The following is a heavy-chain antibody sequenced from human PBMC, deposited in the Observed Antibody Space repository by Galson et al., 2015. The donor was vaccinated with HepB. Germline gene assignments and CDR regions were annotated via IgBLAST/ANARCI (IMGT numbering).Heavy chain of an antibody. CDR1: GFTFSDYY. Sequence: SLRLSCAASGFTFSDYYMSWIRQAPGKGLEWVSYISSSSSYTNYADSVKGRFTISRDNAKNSLYLQMNSLRAEDTAVYYCARDNWWGHSSQYYYYYGMDVWGQGTTVTVSS. CDR3: ARDNWWGHSSQYYYYYGMDV. D-gene: IGHD6-13*01. J-gene: IGHJ6*02. CDR2: ISSSSSYT. V-gene: IGHV3-11*06.